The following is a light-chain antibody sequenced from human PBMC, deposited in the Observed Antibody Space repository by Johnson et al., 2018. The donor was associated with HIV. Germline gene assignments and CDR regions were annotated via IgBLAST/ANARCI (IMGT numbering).Light chain of an antibody. V-gene: IGLV1-51*02. CDR2: ENN. J-gene: IGLJ1*01. CDR1: NSNIGNNY. Sequence: QSVLTQPPSVSAAPGQKVAISCSGSNSNIGNNYVSWYQQVPGTAPKLLIYENNKRPSGIPDRFSGSRSGTSATLDITGLQTGDEADYYCGTWDSGLGALYVFGTGTKVTVL. CDR3: GTWDSGLGALYV.